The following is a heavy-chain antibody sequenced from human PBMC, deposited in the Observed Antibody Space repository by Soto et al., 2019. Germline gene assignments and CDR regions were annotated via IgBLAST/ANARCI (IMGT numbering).Heavy chain of an antibody. V-gene: IGHV4-34*01. J-gene: IGHJ5*02. Sequence: SETLSLTCAVYGGSFSGYYWSWIRQPPAKRLEWIGEINHSGSTNYNPSLKSRVTISVDTSKDQFSLKLSSVTAAESAVYYCARGRAVALLMGRNWFDPWGQGTLVTVSS. CDR1: GGSFSGYY. CDR3: ARGRAVALLMGRNWFDP. CDR2: INHSGST. D-gene: IGHD6-19*01.